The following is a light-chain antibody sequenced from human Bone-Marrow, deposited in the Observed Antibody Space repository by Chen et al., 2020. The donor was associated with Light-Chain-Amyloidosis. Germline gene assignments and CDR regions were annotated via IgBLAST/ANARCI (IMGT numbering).Light chain of an antibody. Sequence: EIVLTQSPGTLSLSPGEGANLSCRASQTISRNYLTWYQQTFGQAPRLLIYGSSSRATGIPDRFTGSGYGTDFTLAINRLEPEDVAMYYCQQYGTSPHNFGGGTKVEI. V-gene: IGKV3-20*01. CDR1: QTISRNY. CDR3: QQYGTSPHN. CDR2: GSS. J-gene: IGKJ4*01.